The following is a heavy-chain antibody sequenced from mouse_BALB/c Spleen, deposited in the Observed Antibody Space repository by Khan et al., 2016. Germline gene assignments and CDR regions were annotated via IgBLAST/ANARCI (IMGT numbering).Heavy chain of an antibody. D-gene: IGHD2-3*01. V-gene: IGHV3-1*02. J-gene: IGHJ3*01. CDR2: MHSSGST. CDR1: GYSITSGYS. CDR3: ARGNDGFFALFAY. Sequence: EVQLQESGPDLVKPSQSLSLTCTVTGYSITSGYSWHWIRQFPGNKLEWMGYMHSSGSTNYSPSLTSRISITRDTSNNQFFLQLNSVTTEDTATYYCARGNDGFFALFAYWGQGNLVTVSA.